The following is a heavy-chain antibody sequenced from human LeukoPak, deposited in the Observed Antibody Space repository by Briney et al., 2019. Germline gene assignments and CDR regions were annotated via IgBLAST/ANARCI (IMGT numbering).Heavy chain of an antibody. Sequence: SETLSLTCAVYGGSFSGYYWSWIRQPPGKGLEWIGEINHSGSTNYNPSLKSRVTISVDTSKNQFSLKLSSVTAADTAVYYCAGTGYYYGSGSYYNGFDYWGQGTLVTVSS. J-gene: IGHJ4*02. CDR2: INHSGST. CDR1: GGSFSGYY. D-gene: IGHD3-10*01. CDR3: AGTGYYYGSGSYYNGFDY. V-gene: IGHV4-34*01.